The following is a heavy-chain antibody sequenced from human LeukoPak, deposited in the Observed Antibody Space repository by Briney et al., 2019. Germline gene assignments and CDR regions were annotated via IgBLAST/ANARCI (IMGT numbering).Heavy chain of an antibody. V-gene: IGHV1-69*04. CDR3: ARDRPRARYFDY. CDR1: GGIFNDYS. J-gene: IGHJ4*02. Sequence: SVKVSCKASGGIFNDYSISWVRQAPGQGNEWMGRIIPILNVPNYAQKFEGRVTITADKSTNTAYMELSSLKSEDTAVYFCARDRPRARYFDYWGQGTLVTVSS. CDR2: IIPILNVP. D-gene: IGHD2-15*01.